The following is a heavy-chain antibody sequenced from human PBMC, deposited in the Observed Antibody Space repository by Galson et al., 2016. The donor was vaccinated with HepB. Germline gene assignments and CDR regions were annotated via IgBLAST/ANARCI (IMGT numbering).Heavy chain of an antibody. CDR1: GFTFKNFG. J-gene: IGHJ4*02. CDR2: ICGSCGDI. V-gene: IGHV3-23*01. Sequence: SLRLSCAASGFTFKNFGMTWVRQAPGKGLEWVSTICGSCGDIDYADSVQGRFTISRDNSKNTLSLQMNSLRAEDTATYYCAIDPSHWIENPFALWGQGTLGTV. CDR3: AIDPSHWIENPFAL. D-gene: IGHD2-2*03.